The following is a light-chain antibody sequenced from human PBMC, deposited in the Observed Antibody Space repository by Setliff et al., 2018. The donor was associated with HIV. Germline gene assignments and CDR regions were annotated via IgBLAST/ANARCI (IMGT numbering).Light chain of an antibody. V-gene: IGLV2-23*01. CDR3: CSNTGSNTYV. CDR1: SNDVGRYNL. Sequence: GSPGQSITISCTGTSNDVGRYNLVSWYQQHPGKAPKLMIYQATKRPSGVSNRFSGSKSGNTASLTISGLQAEDEADYYCCSNTGSNTYVFGTGTKVTVL. J-gene: IGLJ1*01. CDR2: QAT.